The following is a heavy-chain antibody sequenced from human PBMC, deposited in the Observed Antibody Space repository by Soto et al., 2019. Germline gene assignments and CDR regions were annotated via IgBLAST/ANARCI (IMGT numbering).Heavy chain of an antibody. Sequence: QVQLQESGPGLVKPSGTLSLTCAVSGGSISSSNWWSWVRQPPGKGLEWIGEIYHSGSTNYNPSLKSRVTXXVXKXXNQFSLKLSSVTAADTAVYYCARDGGGSWPWGMDVWGQGTTVTVSS. D-gene: IGHD6-13*01. CDR2: IYHSGST. CDR3: ARDGGGSWPWGMDV. CDR1: GGSISSSNW. J-gene: IGHJ6*02. V-gene: IGHV4-4*02.